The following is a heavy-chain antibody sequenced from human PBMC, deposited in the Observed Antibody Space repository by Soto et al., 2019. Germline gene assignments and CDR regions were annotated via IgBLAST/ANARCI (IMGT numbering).Heavy chain of an antibody. CDR1: GFSLSNARMG. CDR3: ARIRSPVKELGDTVVVPAANEDAFDM. D-gene: IGHD2-2*01. Sequence: QVTLKESGPVLVKPTETLTLTCTVSGFSLSNARMGVSWIRQPPGKALEWLAHIFSNDEKSYSTSLKSRLTISKDTSKSHVVLTMTNMDPVDTATYYCARIRSPVKELGDTVVVPAANEDAFDMWGQGTMVTVSS. J-gene: IGHJ3*02. CDR2: IFSNDEK. V-gene: IGHV2-26*01.